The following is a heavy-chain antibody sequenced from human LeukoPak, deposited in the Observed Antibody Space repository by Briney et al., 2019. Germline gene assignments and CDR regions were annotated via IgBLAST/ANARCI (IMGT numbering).Heavy chain of an antibody. CDR2: IYRSGST. CDR1: GYSISSGYY. CDR3: ARYSVVLAVAAKGFYFDY. V-gene: IGHV4-38-2*01. Sequence: YPSDTLSLTCAVSGYSISSGYYWGWIRRPPGKGLEWIGSIYRSGSTYYNPSLKSRVTISVDTSKNQFSLKLSSVTAADTAVYYCARYSVVLAVAAKGFYFDYWGQGTLVTVSS. J-gene: IGHJ4*02. D-gene: IGHD6-19*01.